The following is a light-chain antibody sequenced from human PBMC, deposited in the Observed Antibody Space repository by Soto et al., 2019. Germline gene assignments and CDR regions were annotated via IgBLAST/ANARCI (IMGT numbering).Light chain of an antibody. CDR2: VAS. V-gene: IGKV1-39*01. Sequence: DIRMTQSPCSLSPSVGDRVTITCRASQSIGRFLNWHQQKPGKAPNVLINVASTLRSGVPSMCSGRGSGTDVKLTINSLPPEAFETYFCQQSYTTPLTVGGGTNVDIK. J-gene: IGKJ4*01. CDR1: QSIGRF. CDR3: QQSYTTPLT.